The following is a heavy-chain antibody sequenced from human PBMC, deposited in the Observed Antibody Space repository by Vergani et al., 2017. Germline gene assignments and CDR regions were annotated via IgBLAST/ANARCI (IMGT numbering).Heavy chain of an antibody. V-gene: IGHV4-39*02. CDR1: GGSINPSSSF. CDR3: ARGRGDNWYFDL. J-gene: IGHJ2*01. D-gene: IGHD3-10*01. Sequence: QLQLQESGPGLVKPSETLSLICTVSGGSINPSSSFWGWIRQSPGKGLEWIGSINYVVRTYYIPSLQSRATVFVDTSKNHFSLTLPSVTAADTAVYYGARGRGDNWYFDLWGRGTLVTVSS. CDR2: INYVVRT.